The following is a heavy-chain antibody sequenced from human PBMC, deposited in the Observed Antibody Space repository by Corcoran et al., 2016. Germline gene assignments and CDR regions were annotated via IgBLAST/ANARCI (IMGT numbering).Heavy chain of an antibody. Sequence: QVQLQESGPGLVKPSETLSLTCTVSGGSISNYYWCWIRQPPGKGLEWIGYISYSGSTTYNLSLKSRVTMSVDTSMNQFSLKLRSVTAADTAVYYCAKVVRQGWFDPWGQGTLVTVSS. J-gene: IGHJ5*02. CDR3: AKVVRQGWFDP. CDR2: ISYSGST. D-gene: IGHD2-15*01. CDR1: GGSISNYY. V-gene: IGHV4-59*01.